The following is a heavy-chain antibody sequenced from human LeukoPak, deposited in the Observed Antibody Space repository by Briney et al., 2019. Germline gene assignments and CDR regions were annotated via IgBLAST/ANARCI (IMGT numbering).Heavy chain of an antibody. CDR2: ISVYNGNT. D-gene: IGHD3-10*01. Sequence: ASVKVSCKASGFSFSNFGFSWVRQAPGQGLEWMGWISVYNGNTNYAQQLQGRVTMTTDISTSTAYMELRGLKSDDTAIYYCAGELGEWGVFDYWGQGTLVTVSS. J-gene: IGHJ4*02. V-gene: IGHV1-18*01. CDR3: AGELGEWGVFDY. CDR1: GFSFSNFG.